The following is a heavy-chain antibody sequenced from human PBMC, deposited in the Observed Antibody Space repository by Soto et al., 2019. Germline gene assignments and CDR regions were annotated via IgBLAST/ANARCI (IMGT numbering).Heavy chain of an antibody. D-gene: IGHD4-17*01. V-gene: IGHV3-23*01. Sequence: LGXSCADSGFTFSSYALRWVRQAPGKGLEWVSAISGSGGSTYYADSVKGRFTISRDNSKNTLYLQMNSLRAEDTAVYYCAKDHATWLYGEDTNWFYTCGQGNVVTV. CDR3: AKDHATWLYGEDTNWFYT. CDR2: ISGSGGST. CDR1: GFTFSSYA. J-gene: IGHJ5*02.